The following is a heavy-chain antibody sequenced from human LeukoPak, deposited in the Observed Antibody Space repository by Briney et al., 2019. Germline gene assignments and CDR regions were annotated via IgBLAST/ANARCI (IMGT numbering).Heavy chain of an antibody. D-gene: IGHD6-19*01. CDR2: FDPEDGRP. J-gene: IGHJ1*01. CDR3: AAGYSSGWFAEYFHS. CDR1: GYSLTDLS. V-gene: IGHV1-24*01. Sequence: ASVKVSCNVSGYSLTDLSMHWVRQAPGNGLEWMGGFDPEDGRPVYAQKFQGRVTLTEDTSTETAYMELSSLRSEDTAVYFCAAGYSSGWFAEYFHSWGQGTLATVSS.